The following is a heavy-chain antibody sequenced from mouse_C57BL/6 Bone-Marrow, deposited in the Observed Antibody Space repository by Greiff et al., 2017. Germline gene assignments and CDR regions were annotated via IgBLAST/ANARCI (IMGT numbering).Heavy chain of an antibody. J-gene: IGHJ4*01. Sequence: EVKLVESEGGLVQPGSSMKLSCTASGFTFSDYYMAWVRQVPEKGLEWVANINYDGSSTYYLDSLKSRFIISRDNAKNILYLQMSSLTSEDTATYYCARLGYYGLYAMDYWGQGASVTVSS. D-gene: IGHD2-3*01. CDR2: INYDGSST. V-gene: IGHV5-16*01. CDR1: GFTFSDYY. CDR3: ARLGYYGLYAMDY.